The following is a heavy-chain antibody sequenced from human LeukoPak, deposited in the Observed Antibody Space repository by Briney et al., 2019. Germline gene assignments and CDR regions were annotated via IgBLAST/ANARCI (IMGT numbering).Heavy chain of an antibody. J-gene: IGHJ4*02. CDR2: IYPGDSVT. CDR1: GYSFTNYW. CDR3: ARHTVGALVAPWVDY. Sequence: GESLKISCKGSGYSFTNYWIGWVRQMPDKGLEWMGIIYPGDSVTRYSPSFRGQVSISVDKSINTAYLQWNSLKASDSAMYYCARHTVGALVAPWVDYWGQGTLVTVSS. V-gene: IGHV5-51*01. D-gene: IGHD1-26*01.